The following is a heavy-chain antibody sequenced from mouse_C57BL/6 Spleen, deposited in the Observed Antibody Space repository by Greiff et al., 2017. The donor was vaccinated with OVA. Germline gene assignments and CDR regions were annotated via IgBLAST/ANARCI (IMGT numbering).Heavy chain of an antibody. J-gene: IGHJ4*01. CDR1: GFSLTSYG. CDR2: IWGVGST. D-gene: IGHD1-1*01. CDR3: AIYITTVVGGRNYYAMDY. Sequence: QVQLKESGPGLVAPSQSLSITCTVSGFSLTSYGVDWVRQSPGKGLEWLGVIWGVGSTNYNSALKSRLSISKDNSKSQVFLKMNSLQTDDTAMYYCAIYITTVVGGRNYYAMDYWGQGTSVTVSS. V-gene: IGHV2-6*01.